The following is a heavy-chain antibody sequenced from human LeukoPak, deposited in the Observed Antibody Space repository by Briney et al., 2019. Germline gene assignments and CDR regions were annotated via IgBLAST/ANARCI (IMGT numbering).Heavy chain of an antibody. J-gene: IGHJ4*02. CDR1: GFTFSSYA. CDR2: IKSKTDGGTT. CDR3: ATSSRPILMTDY. Sequence: SGGSLRLSCAASGFTFSSYAMTWVRQAPGKGLEWVGRIKSKTDGGTTDYAAPVKGRFTISRDDSKNTLYLQMNSLKSEDTAVYYCATSSRPILMTDYWGQGTLVTVSS. D-gene: IGHD2-21*01. V-gene: IGHV3-15*01.